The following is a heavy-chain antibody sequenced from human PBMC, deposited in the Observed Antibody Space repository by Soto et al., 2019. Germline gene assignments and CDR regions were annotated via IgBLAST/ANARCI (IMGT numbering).Heavy chain of an antibody. V-gene: IGHV4-59*12. CDR3: ARSIDP. CDR2: IYYGGST. Sequence: SETLSLTCTVSGGSISPYYWSWIRQPPGKGLEWVGYIYYGGSTSYNPSLKSRVTISVDTSKNQFSLKLSSVTAADTAVYYCARSIDPWGQGTLVTVSS. CDR1: GGSISPYY. J-gene: IGHJ5*02.